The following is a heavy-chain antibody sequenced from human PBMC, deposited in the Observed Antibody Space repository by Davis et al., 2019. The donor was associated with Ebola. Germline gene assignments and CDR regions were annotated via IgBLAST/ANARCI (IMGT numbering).Heavy chain of an antibody. Sequence: PSETLSLTCAVYGESFSGYYWSWIRQPPGKGLEWIGEINQSGSTNDNPSLKSRITISVDTSKNQFSLKVRSVTAADTAVYYCGRAGYSSSRGWIDPWGQGTLVTVSS. CDR2: INQSGST. V-gene: IGHV4-34*01. J-gene: IGHJ5*02. CDR1: GESFSGYY. CDR3: GRAGYSSSRGWIDP. D-gene: IGHD6-13*01.